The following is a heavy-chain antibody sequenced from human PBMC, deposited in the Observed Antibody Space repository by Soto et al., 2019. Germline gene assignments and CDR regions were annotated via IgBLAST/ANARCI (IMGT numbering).Heavy chain of an antibody. Sequence: PGGSLRLSCAASGFTFSSYAMSWVRQAPGKGLEWVSAISGSGGSTYYADSVKGRFTISRDNSKNTLYLQMNSLRAEDTAVYYCAKGPEVPAAHAPDWFDPWGQGTLVTVSS. CDR3: AKGPEVPAAHAPDWFDP. J-gene: IGHJ5*02. V-gene: IGHV3-23*01. CDR2: ISGSGGST. CDR1: GFTFSSYA. D-gene: IGHD2-2*01.